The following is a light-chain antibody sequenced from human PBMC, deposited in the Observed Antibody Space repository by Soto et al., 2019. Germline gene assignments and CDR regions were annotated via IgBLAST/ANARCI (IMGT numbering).Light chain of an antibody. CDR3: QQYNNWPGT. CDR2: DAS. Sequence: EVVLTQSPATVSLSPGERATLSCRASQSVYTYLAWYQQKPGQAPRLLIFDASKRATGIPARFSGSGSGTEFTLTISSLQSEDFAVYYCQQYNNWPGTFGQGTKV. CDR1: QSVYTY. J-gene: IGKJ1*01. V-gene: IGKV3-11*01.